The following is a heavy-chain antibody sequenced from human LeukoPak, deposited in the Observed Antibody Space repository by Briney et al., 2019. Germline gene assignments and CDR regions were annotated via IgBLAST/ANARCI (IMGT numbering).Heavy chain of an antibody. CDR3: ARGGVPEATSRWFDP. CDR1: GFTFSTYG. CDR2: ISDDVTTT. J-gene: IGHJ5*02. Sequence: GGSLRLSCAASGFTFSTYGMSWVRQAPGKGLEWVSTISDDVTTTYYTDSVKGRFTISRDNSENMLYLQLNTLRAEDTAIYYCARGGVPEATSRWFDPWGQRTLVTVSS. D-gene: IGHD6-25*01. V-gene: IGHV3-23*01.